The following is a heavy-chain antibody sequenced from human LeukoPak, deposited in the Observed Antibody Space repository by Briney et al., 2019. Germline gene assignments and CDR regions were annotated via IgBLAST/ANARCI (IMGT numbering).Heavy chain of an antibody. CDR3: ARASAAGILGSYYYMDV. Sequence: SVKVSCKASGGTFSSYGISWVRQAPGRGLEWMGGIIPIFSTAKYAQNFQGRVTITTDESTSTAYMELSSLRSEDTAVYYCARASAAGILGSYYYMDVWGKGTTVTVSS. CDR1: GGTFSSYG. CDR2: IIPIFSTA. D-gene: IGHD6-13*01. V-gene: IGHV1-69*05. J-gene: IGHJ6*03.